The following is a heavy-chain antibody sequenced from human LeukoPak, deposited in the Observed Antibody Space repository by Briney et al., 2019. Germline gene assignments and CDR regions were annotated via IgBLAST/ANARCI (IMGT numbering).Heavy chain of an antibody. V-gene: IGHV3-74*01. CDR1: GFSFSNYW. Sequence: GGSLRLSCVVSGFSFSNYWMDWVRQAPGKGLESVSRINTDGTVTTYADSVKGRFTVSRDNADNTMFLQMNSVRDEDTAVYYCATKQWLAPPPDSWGQGTPVTVSS. D-gene: IGHD6-19*01. CDR2: INTDGTVT. J-gene: IGHJ4*02. CDR3: ATKQWLAPPPDS.